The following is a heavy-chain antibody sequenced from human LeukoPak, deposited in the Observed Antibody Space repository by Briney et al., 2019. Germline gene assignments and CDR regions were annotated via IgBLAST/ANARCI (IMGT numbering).Heavy chain of an antibody. CDR3: AKAGYDMYYFDY. CDR2: IRYDGSNK. Sequence: PGGSLRLSCAASGFTFGSYGIHWVRQAPGKGLEWVAFIRYDGSNKYYADSVKGRFTISRDNSKNTVFLQMSSLRAEDTAVYYCAKAGYDMYYFDYWGQGARVTVSS. V-gene: IGHV3-30*02. D-gene: IGHD3-3*01. CDR1: GFTFGSYG. J-gene: IGHJ4*02.